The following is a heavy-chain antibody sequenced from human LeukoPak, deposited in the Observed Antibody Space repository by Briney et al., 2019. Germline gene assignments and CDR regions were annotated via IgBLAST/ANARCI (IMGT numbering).Heavy chain of an antibody. D-gene: IGHD3-10*01. CDR1: GLTLSRYW. V-gene: IGHV3-7*01. J-gene: IGHJ3*02. CDR3: ARSYRRGAITMLRGVANRGAFDI. CDR2: INQDGNKK. Sequence: GGSLRLSCAASGLTLSRYWMTWVRQAPGKGLEWVANINQDGNKKYYVDSVKGRFTISRDTSKNTLYLQMSSLRAEDTAAYYCARSYRRGAITMLRGVANRGAFDIWGQGTMVTVSS.